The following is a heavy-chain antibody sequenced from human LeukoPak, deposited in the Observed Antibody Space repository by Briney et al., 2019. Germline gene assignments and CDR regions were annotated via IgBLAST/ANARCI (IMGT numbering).Heavy chain of an antibody. Sequence: ASVKVSCKASGYTFTSYGISWVRQAPGQGLERMGWISAYNGNTNYAQKLQGRVTMTTDTSTSTAYMELRSLRSDDTAVYYCARAPYYYGSGSYDYWSQGTLVTVSS. CDR2: ISAYNGNT. V-gene: IGHV1-18*01. D-gene: IGHD3-10*01. J-gene: IGHJ4*02. CDR3: ARAPYYYGSGSYDY. CDR1: GYTFTSYG.